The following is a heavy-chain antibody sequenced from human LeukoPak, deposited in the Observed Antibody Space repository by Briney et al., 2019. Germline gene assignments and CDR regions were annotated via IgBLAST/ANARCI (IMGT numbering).Heavy chain of an antibody. CDR3: ARDLDGYNFFPPSPAGY. D-gene: IGHD5-24*01. CDR1: GYTFTSYG. J-gene: IGHJ4*02. V-gene: IGHV1-18*01. CDR2: ISAYNGNT. Sequence: GASVKVSCKASGYTFTSYGISWVRQAPGQGLEWMGWISAYNGNTNYAQKLQGRVTMTTDTSTSTAYMELRSLRSDDTAVYYCARDLDGYNFFPPSPAGYWGQGTLVTVSS.